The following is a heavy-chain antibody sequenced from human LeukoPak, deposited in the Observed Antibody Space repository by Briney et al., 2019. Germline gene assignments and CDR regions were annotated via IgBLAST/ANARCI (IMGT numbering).Heavy chain of an antibody. V-gene: IGHV3-11*04. CDR3: AKDGLWFGELRSNWFDP. Sequence: PGGSLRLSCVVSEFTFSDYYMSWIRQAPGKGLEWVSYISSSGSSIYYADSVKGRFTISRDNSKNTLYLQMNSLRAEDTALYYCAKDGLWFGELRSNWFDPWGQGTLVTVSS. CDR1: EFTFSDYY. CDR2: ISSSGSSI. D-gene: IGHD3-10*01. J-gene: IGHJ5*02.